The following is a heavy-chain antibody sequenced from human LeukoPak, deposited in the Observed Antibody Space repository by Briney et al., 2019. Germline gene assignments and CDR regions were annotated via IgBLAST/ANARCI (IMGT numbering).Heavy chain of an antibody. CDR1: GFTFDDYG. V-gene: IGHV3-20*01. CDR3: ARVALVWVRGAGGYYYYMDV. CDR2: INWNGGST. D-gene: IGHD3-10*01. J-gene: IGHJ6*03. Sequence: GGSLRLSCAASGFTFDDYGMSWVRQAPGKGLEWVSGINWNGGSTGYADSVKGRFTISRDNAKNSLYLQMNSLRAEDTALYHCARVALVWVRGAGGYYYYMDVWGKGTTVTVSS.